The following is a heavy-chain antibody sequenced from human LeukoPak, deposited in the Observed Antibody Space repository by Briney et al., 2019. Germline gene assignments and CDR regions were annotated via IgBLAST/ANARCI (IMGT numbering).Heavy chain of an antibody. CDR3: VRSGYCYGGTCHSGAFDI. Sequence: ASVKVSCKASGYTFRSYAISWVRQAPGQGLEWMGGIIPIFGTANYAQKFQGRVTITADESTSTAYMELRSLRSDDTAVYYCVRSGYCYGGTCHSGAFDIWGQGTVVTVSS. D-gene: IGHD2-15*01. CDR2: IIPIFGTA. V-gene: IGHV1-69*13. J-gene: IGHJ3*02. CDR1: GYTFRSYA.